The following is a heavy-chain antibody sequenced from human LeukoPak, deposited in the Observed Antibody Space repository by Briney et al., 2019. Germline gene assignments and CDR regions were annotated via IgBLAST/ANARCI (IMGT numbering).Heavy chain of an antibody. V-gene: IGHV3-11*01. CDR2: ISSRGSNI. CDR3: ARGHPQRGELERPYYFDY. D-gene: IGHD1-1*01. J-gene: IGHJ4*02. CDR1: GFTFSDYY. Sequence: GGSLRLSCAASGFTFSDYYMTWIRQASGEGLEWVSYISSRGSNIHHADSVKGRFTISRDNAKNSLYLQMNSLRAEDTAVYYCARGHPQRGELERPYYFDYWGQGTLVTVSS.